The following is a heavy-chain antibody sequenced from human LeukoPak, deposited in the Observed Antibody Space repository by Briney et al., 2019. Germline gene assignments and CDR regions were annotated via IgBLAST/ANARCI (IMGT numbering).Heavy chain of an antibody. D-gene: IGHD6-13*01. CDR3: AKDYDIAAAAYYLDY. CDR2: ISSSSNYI. J-gene: IGHJ4*02. V-gene: IGHV3-21*01. CDR1: GFTFSSYT. Sequence: GGSLRLSCAASGFTFSSYTMNWIRQAPRKGLEWVSSISSSSNYIYYADSVKGRFTISRDNAKNALYLQMNSLRAEDTAVYYCAKDYDIAAAAYYLDYWGQGTLVSVSS.